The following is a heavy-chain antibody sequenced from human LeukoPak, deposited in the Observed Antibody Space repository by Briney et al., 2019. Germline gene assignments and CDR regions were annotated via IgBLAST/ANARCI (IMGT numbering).Heavy chain of an antibody. Sequence: PSETLSLTCTVSGGSISNYYWGWIRQPPGEGLEWIGYIYFSGTTKYNPSLKSRVTISVDTSKNQFSLKLSSVTAADTAVYYCARGRWELPYWGQGTLVTVSS. J-gene: IGHJ4*02. D-gene: IGHD1-26*01. CDR1: GGSISNYY. CDR2: IYFSGTT. V-gene: IGHV4-59*12. CDR3: ARGRWELPY.